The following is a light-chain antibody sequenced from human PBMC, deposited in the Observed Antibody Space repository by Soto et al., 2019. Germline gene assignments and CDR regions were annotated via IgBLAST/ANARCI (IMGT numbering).Light chain of an antibody. J-gene: IGLJ1*01. CDR2: EVS. CDR1: STDFVSYNR. V-gene: IGLV2-18*01. Sequence: QSVLTQPPSVSGSPGQSVTISCTGTSTDFVSYNRVSWYQQPPGTAPKLMIYEVSKRPSGVPDRFSGSKSGNTASLTISGLQAADEADYYCSLYTSENAYVFGPGTKVTVL. CDR3: SLYTSENAYV.